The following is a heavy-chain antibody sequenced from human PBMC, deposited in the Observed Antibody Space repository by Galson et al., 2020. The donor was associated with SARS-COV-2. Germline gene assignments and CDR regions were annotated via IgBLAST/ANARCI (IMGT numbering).Heavy chain of an antibody. J-gene: IGHJ3*02. CDR2: IKNYPDGGTT. CDR1: GFTFSNAW. V-gene: IGHV3-15*01. Sequence: GESLKISCAASGFTFSNAWLSWVRQAPGKGLEWVGHIKNYPDGGTTDYAAPVKGRFTISRDDSKTTVHLQMNSLKTEDTAVYYCATGSSGGGYHGCDIWGQGRMVTVSS. CDR3: ATGSSGGGYHGCDI. D-gene: IGHD6-19*01.